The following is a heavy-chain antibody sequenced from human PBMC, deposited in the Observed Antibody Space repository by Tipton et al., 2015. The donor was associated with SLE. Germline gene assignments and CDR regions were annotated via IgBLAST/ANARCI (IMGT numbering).Heavy chain of an antibody. CDR3: ARHEGAAALPTDYYYMDV. CDR2: IYPGDSDT. D-gene: IGHD6-13*01. Sequence: VQLVQSGAEVKKPGESLKISCKGSGYSFTSYWVGWVRQMPGKGLEWMGIIYPGDSDTRYSPSFQGQVTISADKSISTAYLQWSSLKASDTAMYYCARHEGAAALPTDYYYMDVWGEGTTVTVSS. J-gene: IGHJ6*03. CDR1: GYSFTSYW. V-gene: IGHV5-51*01.